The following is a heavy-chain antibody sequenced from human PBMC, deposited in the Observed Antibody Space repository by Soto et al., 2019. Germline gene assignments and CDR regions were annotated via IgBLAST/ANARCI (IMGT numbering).Heavy chain of an antibody. CDR3: ARGAHSSGWYFDY. D-gene: IGHD6-19*01. J-gene: IGHJ4*02. Sequence: SETVALTCALSGGSFSGYYWRWVRQRPGKGLEWIGEINHSGSTNYNPSLKSRVTISVDTSKNQFSLKLSSVTAADTAVYYCARGAHSSGWYFDYWGQGTLVTVS. CDR1: GGSFSGYY. V-gene: IGHV4-34*01. CDR2: INHSGST.